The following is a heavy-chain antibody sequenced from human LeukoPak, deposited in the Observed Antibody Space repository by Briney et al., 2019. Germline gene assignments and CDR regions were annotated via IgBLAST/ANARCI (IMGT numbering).Heavy chain of an antibody. CDR2: IWKDGSNK. V-gene: IGHV3-33*01. Sequence: GGSLRLSCAASGFTFSTYGMHWARQAPGKGLEWVAVIWKDGSNKYYADSVRGRFTISRDNFENTLDLQINSLRAEDTAIYYCAREDIRAPFDYWGQGTLVTVSS. CDR1: GFTFSTYG. CDR3: AREDIRAPFDY. D-gene: IGHD3-3*01. J-gene: IGHJ4*02.